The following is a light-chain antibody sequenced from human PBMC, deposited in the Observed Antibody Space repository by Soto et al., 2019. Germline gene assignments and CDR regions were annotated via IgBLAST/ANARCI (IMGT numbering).Light chain of an antibody. J-gene: IGKJ2*01. CDR2: DAS. V-gene: IGKV1-5*01. CDR1: QNLGSW. CDR3: QHLHSYPYT. Sequence: DIQMTQSPSTLSASVGDRVTITCRADQNLGSWLAWYQQKPGKAPNLLICDASSLESGVPSRFSGSGSGTKFTLTISSLQPDDVATYFCQHLHSYPYTFGPGTKLEI.